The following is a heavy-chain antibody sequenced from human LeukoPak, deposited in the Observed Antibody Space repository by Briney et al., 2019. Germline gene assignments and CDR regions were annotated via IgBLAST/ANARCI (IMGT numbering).Heavy chain of an antibody. CDR1: GFTFSSSW. D-gene: IGHD3-10*01. CDR3: TRVSLLDSPDC. Sequence: PGGSLRLSCAASGFTFSSSWMNWVRQAPGKGLEWVANIKEDGSEKYYVDSVKGRFTISRDNAKKSLYLQMNSLRAEDTAVYYCTRVSLLDSPDCWGQGTLVTVSS. CDR2: IKEDGSEK. V-gene: IGHV3-7*01. J-gene: IGHJ4*02.